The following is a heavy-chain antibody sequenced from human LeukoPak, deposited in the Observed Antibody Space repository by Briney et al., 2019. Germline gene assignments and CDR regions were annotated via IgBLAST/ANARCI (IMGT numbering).Heavy chain of an antibody. V-gene: IGHV3-23*01. D-gene: IGHD2-15*01. CDR2: ITSGFTP. CDR3: AKDYSESRVADVFFEY. Sequence: GGSLRLSCAASGLTFSDYGMSWFRQAPGKGLEWVSGITSGFTPHYADSVKGRFTISRDNSKNTFHLQLNSLRAEDTAVYYCAKDYSESRVADVFFEYWGQGTLVTVSS. J-gene: IGHJ4*02. CDR1: GLTFSDYG.